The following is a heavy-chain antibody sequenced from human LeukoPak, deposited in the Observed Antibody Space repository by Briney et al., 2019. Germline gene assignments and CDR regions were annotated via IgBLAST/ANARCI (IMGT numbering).Heavy chain of an antibody. D-gene: IGHD2-8*02. CDR3: ARAGPYWPRAFETCFDS. J-gene: IGHJ4*02. Sequence: GGSLRLSCAASGFTFDDYGMSWVRQAPGKGLEWVSGINWNGGSTGYADSVKGRFTISRDNAKNSLYLQMNSLRVEDTALYYCARAGPYWPRAFETCFDSWGQGTLATVSS. CDR1: GFTFDDYG. CDR2: INWNGGST. V-gene: IGHV3-20*04.